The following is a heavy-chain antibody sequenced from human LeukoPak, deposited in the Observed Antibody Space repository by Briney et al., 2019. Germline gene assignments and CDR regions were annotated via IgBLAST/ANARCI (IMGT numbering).Heavy chain of an antibody. CDR2: ISYDVSNK. V-gene: IGHV3-30*03. CDR3: VSGSYSVFDY. D-gene: IGHD1-26*01. CDR1: GFTFSTYG. J-gene: IGHJ4*02. Sequence: GRSLRLSCAASGFTFSTYGMHWVRQAPGKGLEWVAVISYDVSNKYYADSVKGQFTISRDNSKNTLYLQMNSLRAEDTAVYYCVSGSYSVFDYWGQGTLVTVSS.